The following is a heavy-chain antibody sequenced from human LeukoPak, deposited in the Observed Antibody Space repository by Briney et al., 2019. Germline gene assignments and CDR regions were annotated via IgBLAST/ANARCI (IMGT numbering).Heavy chain of an antibody. CDR3: ARGRYGEAAAGTNWFDP. Sequence: SETLSLTCAVYGGSFSGYYWSWIRQPPGEGLEWIGEINHSGSTNYNPSLKSRVTISVDTSKNQFSLKLSSVTAADTAVYYCARGRYGEAAAGTNWFDPWGQGTLVTVSS. D-gene: IGHD6-13*01. CDR1: GGSFSGYY. V-gene: IGHV4-34*01. CDR2: INHSGST. J-gene: IGHJ5*02.